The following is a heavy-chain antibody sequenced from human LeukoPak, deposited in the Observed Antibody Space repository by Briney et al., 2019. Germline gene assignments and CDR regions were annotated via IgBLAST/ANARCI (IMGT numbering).Heavy chain of an antibody. Sequence: GGSLRLSCAASGFTVSSNYMSWVRQAPGKGLEWVSAISGSGGSTYYADSVKGRFTISRDNSKSTLHLQMNSLRVDDTAVYYCAKLLRGTVVPFYDYWGQGTLVTVSS. CDR1: GFTVSSNY. V-gene: IGHV3-23*01. J-gene: IGHJ4*02. CDR3: AKLLRGTVVPFYDY. CDR2: ISGSGGST. D-gene: IGHD3-10*01.